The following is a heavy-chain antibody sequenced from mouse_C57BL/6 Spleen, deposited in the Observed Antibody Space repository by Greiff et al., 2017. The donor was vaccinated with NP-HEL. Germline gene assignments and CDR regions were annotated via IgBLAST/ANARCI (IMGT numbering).Heavy chain of an antibody. D-gene: IGHD1-1*02. CDR3: ARSRGGNYDY. J-gene: IGHJ2*01. CDR2: INPSSGYT. CDR1: GYTFTSYT. V-gene: IGHV1-4*01. Sequence: VQLKESGAELARPGASVKMSCKASGYTFTSYTMHWVKQRPGQGLEWIGYINPSSGYTKYNQKFKDKATLTADKSSSTAYMQLSSLTSEDSAVYYCARSRGGNYDYWGQGTTLTVSS.